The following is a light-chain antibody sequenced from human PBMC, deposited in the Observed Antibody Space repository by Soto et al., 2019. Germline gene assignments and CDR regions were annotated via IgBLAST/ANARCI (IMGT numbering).Light chain of an antibody. J-gene: IGKJ3*01. V-gene: IGKV1-9*01. CDR3: QQLNTFPPFFT. Sequence: DIQLTQSPSFLSASVGDRVTITCRASHGIRSYLAWYRQRPGKAPELLIYGASTLRPGGASRFSGSGSGTEFTLTISSLQPEDFATYFCQQLNTFPPFFTFGPGTKVDIK. CDR2: GAS. CDR1: HGIRSY.